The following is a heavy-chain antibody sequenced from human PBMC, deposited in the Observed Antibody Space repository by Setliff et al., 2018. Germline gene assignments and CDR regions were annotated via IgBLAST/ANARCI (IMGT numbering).Heavy chain of an antibody. D-gene: IGHD6-19*01. CDR3: AREQWLDPPGYYYMDV. CDR1: GGSISSYY. CDR2: IYIGGSA. V-gene: IGHV4-4*07. J-gene: IGHJ6*03. Sequence: SETLSLTCTVSGGSISSYYWSWIRQPAGKGLEWIGHIYIGGSANYNPSLKSRVTMSIDTSKNQFSLKLNTVTAADMAVYYCAREQWLDPPGYYYMDVWAKGTTVTVPS.